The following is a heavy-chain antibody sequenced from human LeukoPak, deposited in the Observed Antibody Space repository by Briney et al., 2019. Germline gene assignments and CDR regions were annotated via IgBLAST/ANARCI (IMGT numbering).Heavy chain of an antibody. CDR3: ARQVTAMASDAFDI. CDR1: GYSFTSYW. V-gene: IGHV5-51*01. D-gene: IGHD2-21*02. CDR2: IYPGDSDT. J-gene: IGHJ3*02. Sequence: GESLKISCQGSGYSFTSYWIGWVRQMPGKGLEWMEIIYPGDSDTRYSPSFQGQVTISADKSISTAYLQWSSLKASDTAMYYCARQVTAMASDAFDIWGQGTMVTVSS.